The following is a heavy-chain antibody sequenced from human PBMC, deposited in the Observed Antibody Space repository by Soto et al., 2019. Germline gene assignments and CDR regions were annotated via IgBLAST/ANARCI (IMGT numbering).Heavy chain of an antibody. CDR1: GGSISSSRYY. D-gene: IGHD6-19*01. J-gene: IGHJ4*02. V-gene: IGHV4-39*01. CDR2: IYYSGFI. CDR3: ARHLGGSYSVAC. Sequence: QLQLQESGPGLVKPSETLSLTCTVSGGSISSSRYYWGWIRQPPGKGLEWIGSIYYSGFIYYNPSLKSRLPIPVAPSQDHFPLLLSSVPAADTAVYCCARHLGGSYSVACWGQGTLVTVSS.